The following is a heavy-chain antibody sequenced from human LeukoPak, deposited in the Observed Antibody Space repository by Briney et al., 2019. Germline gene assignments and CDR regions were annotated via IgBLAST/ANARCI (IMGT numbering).Heavy chain of an antibody. CDR2: IYYSGST. D-gene: IGHD4-17*01. J-gene: IGHJ5*02. CDR1: GGSVSSGSYY. V-gene: IGHV4-61*01. Sequence: SETLSLTCTVSGGSVSSGSYYWSWIRQPPGKGLEWIGYIYYSGSTNYNPSLKSRVTISVDTSKNQFSLKLSSVTAADTAVYYCARGYGDYDNWFDPWGQGTLVTVSS. CDR3: ARGYGDYDNWFDP.